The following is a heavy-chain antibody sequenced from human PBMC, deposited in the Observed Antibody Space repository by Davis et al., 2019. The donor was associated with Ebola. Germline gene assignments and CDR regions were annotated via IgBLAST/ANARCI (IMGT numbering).Heavy chain of an antibody. J-gene: IGHJ4*02. CDR2: INPSGGST. D-gene: IGHD4-17*01. CDR3: ARAPPGIYGDYSYFDY. CDR1: GYTFTSYY. V-gene: IGHV1-46*01. Sequence: ASVKVSCKASGYTFTSYYMHWVRQAPGQGLEWMGIINPSGGSTSYAQKFQGRVTMTRDTSTSTVYMELSSLRSEDTAVYYCARAPPGIYGDYSYFDYWGQGTLVTVSS.